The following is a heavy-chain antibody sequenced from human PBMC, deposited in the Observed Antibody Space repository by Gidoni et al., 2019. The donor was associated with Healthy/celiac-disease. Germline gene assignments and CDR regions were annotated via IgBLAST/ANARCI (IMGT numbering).Heavy chain of an antibody. V-gene: IGHV4-61*01. Sequence: QVQLQESGPGLVKPSETLSLTCTVSGGSVSSGSYYWSWIRQPPGKGLEWIGYIYYSGSTNYNPSLKSRVTISVDTSKNQFSLKLSSVTAADTAVYYCATTEREYYYGSGSSLLIDYWGQGTLVTVSS. CDR1: GGSVSSGSYY. CDR3: ATTEREYYYGSGSSLLIDY. D-gene: IGHD3-10*01. CDR2: IYYSGST. J-gene: IGHJ4*02.